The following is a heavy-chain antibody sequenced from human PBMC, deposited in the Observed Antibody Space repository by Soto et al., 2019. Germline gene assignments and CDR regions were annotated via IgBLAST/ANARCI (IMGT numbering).Heavy chain of an antibody. CDR1: GFTFSSYN. V-gene: IGHV3-64*02. D-gene: IGHD2-15*01. CDR2: ISRSGDRT. Sequence: EVQLVESGEGLVQPGGSLRRSCAASGFTFSSYNIHWIRQAPGKGLEFVSAISRSGDRTYYADSVKGRFTITRDNSKNPVWLQMGSLRAEDMAVYYCARARCSSGQCYYFAYWGRGALVSVSS. J-gene: IGHJ4*02. CDR3: ARARCSSGQCYYFAY.